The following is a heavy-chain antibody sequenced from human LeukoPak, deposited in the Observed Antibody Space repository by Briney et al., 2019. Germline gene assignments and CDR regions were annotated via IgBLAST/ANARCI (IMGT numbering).Heavy chain of an antibody. D-gene: IGHD3-10*01. CDR1: GGSFSGYY. V-gene: IGHV4-34*01. CDR2: INHSGST. Sequence: PSETLSLTCAVYGGSFSGYYWSWVRQPPGKGLEWIGEINHSGSTNYNPSLKSRVTISVDTSKNQFSLKLSSVTAADTAVYYCARHRRALMVRGVNWFDPWGQGTLVTVSS. CDR3: ARHRRALMVRGVNWFDP. J-gene: IGHJ5*02.